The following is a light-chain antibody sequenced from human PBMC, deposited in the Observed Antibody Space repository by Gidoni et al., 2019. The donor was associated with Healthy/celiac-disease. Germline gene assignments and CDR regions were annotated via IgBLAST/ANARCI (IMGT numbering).Light chain of an antibody. J-gene: IGLJ2*01. V-gene: IGLV3-19*01. CDR1: SLRRFY. Sequence: SSELTQDPAVSVALGQTVRITCQGDSLRRFYASWYQQKPGQTPVLVIYGKNNRPSGITDRFSGSCSGNTASLTITGAQADDESDYYCNSRDSSGNHLVFGGGTKLTVL. CDR3: NSRDSSGNHLV. CDR2: GKN.